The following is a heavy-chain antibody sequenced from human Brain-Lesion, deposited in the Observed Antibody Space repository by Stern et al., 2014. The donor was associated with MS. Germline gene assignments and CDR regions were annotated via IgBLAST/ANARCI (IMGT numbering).Heavy chain of an antibody. CDR2: IYYSGNT. D-gene: IGHD2-15*01. J-gene: IGHJ5*02. Sequence: VQLVESGPGLVKPSETLSLTCTVAGGSVSSTSYAWAWIRQPPGKGLEWIGTIYYSGNTYYSPSLKTRPTISLDTPKNQFSLQLRSVTAADTAVYYCAGEEDIRYCSGGSCTGNWFDPWGQGTLVTVSS. CDR3: AGEEDIRYCSGGSCTGNWFDP. V-gene: IGHV4-39*01. CDR1: GGSVSSTSYA.